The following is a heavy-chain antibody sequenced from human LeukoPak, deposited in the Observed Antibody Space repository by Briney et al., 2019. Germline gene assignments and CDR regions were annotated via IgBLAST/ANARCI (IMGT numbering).Heavy chain of an antibody. CDR2: ISGSGDST. D-gene: IGHD3-22*01. J-gene: IGHJ4*02. Sequence: GGSLRLSCAASGFSVSNYYMSWVRQAPGKGLEWVSLISGSGDSTYYADSVRGRFTISRDNSKNTLYLQMNSLRAEDTAVYYCAKPGRLNHDQWLLLPYFDYWGQGTLVTVSS. CDR1: GFSVSNYY. V-gene: IGHV3-23*01. CDR3: AKPGRLNHDQWLLLPYFDY.